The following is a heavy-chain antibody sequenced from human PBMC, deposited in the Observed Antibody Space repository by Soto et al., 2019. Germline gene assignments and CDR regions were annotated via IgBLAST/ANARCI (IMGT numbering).Heavy chain of an antibody. CDR2: ISYDGSNK. Sequence: QVQLVESGGGVVQPGRSLRLSCAASGFTFSSYGMHWVRQAPGKGLEWVAVISYDGSNKYYADSVKGRFTISRDNSKNTLYLQMNSLRAEDPAVYYCAKDRPSGSRPYYYGMDVWGQGTTVTGSS. V-gene: IGHV3-30*18. D-gene: IGHD1-26*01. CDR3: AKDRPSGSRPYYYGMDV. J-gene: IGHJ6*02. CDR1: GFTFSSYG.